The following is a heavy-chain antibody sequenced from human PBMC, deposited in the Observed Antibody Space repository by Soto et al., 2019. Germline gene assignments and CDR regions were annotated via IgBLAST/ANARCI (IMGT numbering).Heavy chain of an antibody. V-gene: IGHV1-69*13. CDR2: IIPIFGTA. CDR1: GGTFSIYA. J-gene: IGHJ5*02. CDR3: AVTYYYDSSGYYGNWFDP. D-gene: IGHD3-22*01. Sequence: SVKVSCKASGGTFSIYAISWVRQAPGQGLEWMGGIIPIFGTANYAQKFQGRVTITADESTSTAYMELSSLRSEDTAVYYCAVTYYYDSSGYYGNWFDPWGQGTLVTVSS.